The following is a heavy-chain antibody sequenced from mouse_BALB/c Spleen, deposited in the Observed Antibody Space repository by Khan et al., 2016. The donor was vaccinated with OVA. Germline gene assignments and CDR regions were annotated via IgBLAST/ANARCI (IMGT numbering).Heavy chain of an antibody. V-gene: IGHV2-6-1*01. CDR3: ARQPYYHYYVMDY. CDR1: GFSLTNYG. D-gene: IGHD2-10*01. CDR2: IWSDGTT. Sequence: QMQLEESGPGLVAPSQSLSITCTISGFSLTNYGVHWVRQPPGKGLEWLVVIWSDGTTTYDSALKSRLTISKDNSKSKVFLKMDSLQTDDTAMYYCARQPYYHYYVMDYWGQGTSVTVSA. J-gene: IGHJ4*01.